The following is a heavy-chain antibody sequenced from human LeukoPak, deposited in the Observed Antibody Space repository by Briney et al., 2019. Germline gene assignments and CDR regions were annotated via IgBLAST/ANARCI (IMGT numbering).Heavy chain of an antibody. CDR3: ARFIAAPYYFDY. CDR1: GFTFSSYA. V-gene: IGHV3-23*01. CDR2: ISGSGGST. Sequence: GGSLRLSCAASGFTFSSYAMSWVRQAPGKGLKWFSAISGSGGSTYYADSVKGRFTISRDNSKNSLYLQMNSLRAEDTAVYYCARFIAAPYYFDYWGRGTLVTVSS. J-gene: IGHJ4*02. D-gene: IGHD6-13*01.